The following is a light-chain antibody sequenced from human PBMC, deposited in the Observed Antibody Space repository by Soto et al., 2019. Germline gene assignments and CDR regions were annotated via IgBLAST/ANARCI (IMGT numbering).Light chain of an antibody. CDR2: GAS. Sequence: EIVMTQSPATLSVSPGERATLSCRASQSVSSNLAWYQQKPGQAPRLLIYGASTRAPGIPARFSGSGSGTEFTLTISSLQSEDFAVYYCQQYNNWPRTFGQGNKVEIK. V-gene: IGKV3-15*01. CDR3: QQYNNWPRT. CDR1: QSVSSN. J-gene: IGKJ1*01.